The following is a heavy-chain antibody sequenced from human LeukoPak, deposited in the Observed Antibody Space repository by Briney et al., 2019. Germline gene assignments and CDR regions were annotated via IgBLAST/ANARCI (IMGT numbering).Heavy chain of an antibody. V-gene: IGHV3-15*01. Sequence: KPGGSLRLSCAASGFTFSNAWMSWVRQAPGKGLEWVGRIKSKTDGGTTDYAAPVKGRFTISRDDSKNTLYLQMNSLKTEDTAVYYCTTDGTMIVVVPIDAFDIGGQGTMVTVSS. CDR1: GFTFSNAW. CDR2: IKSKTDGGTT. CDR3: TTDGTMIVVVPIDAFDI. D-gene: IGHD3-22*01. J-gene: IGHJ3*02.